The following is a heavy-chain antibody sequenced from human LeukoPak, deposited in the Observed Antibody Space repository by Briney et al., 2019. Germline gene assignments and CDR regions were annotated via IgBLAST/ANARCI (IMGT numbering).Heavy chain of an antibody. CDR3: ARRIGSRSSESWFDP. D-gene: IGHD6-6*01. CDR1: GGSFSGYY. Sequence: PSETLSLTCAVYGGSFSGYYWSWIRQPPGKGLEWIGEINHSGSTNYNPSLKSRVTISVDTSKNQFSLKLSSVTAADTAVYYCARRIGSRSSESWFDPWGQGTLVTVSS. J-gene: IGHJ5*02. CDR2: INHSGST. V-gene: IGHV4-34*01.